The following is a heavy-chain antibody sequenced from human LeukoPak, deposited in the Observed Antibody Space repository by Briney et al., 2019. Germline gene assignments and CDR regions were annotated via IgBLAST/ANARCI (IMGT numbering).Heavy chain of an antibody. V-gene: IGHV3-23*01. CDR1: GFTFSSYG. CDR3: AKVKTISGSYDY. D-gene: IGHD1-26*01. CDR2: ISGSGGST. Sequence: GWSLRLSCAASGFTFSSYGMHWVRQAPGKGLEWVSAISGSGGSTYYADSVKGRFTISRDNSKNPLYLQMNSLRGEDTAVYYCAKVKTISGSYDYWGQGTLVTVSS. J-gene: IGHJ4*02.